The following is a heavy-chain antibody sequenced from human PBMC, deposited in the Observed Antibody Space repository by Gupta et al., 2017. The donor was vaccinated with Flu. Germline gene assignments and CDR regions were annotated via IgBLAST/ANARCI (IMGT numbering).Heavy chain of an antibody. CDR1: GYALTELS. D-gene: IGHD3-10*01. Sequence: VQLEQSGAEVKKPGASVKVSCKVSGYALTELSMHWVRQAPGKGLEWVGGFDPEDGETIYAQKFQGRVTMTEDTSTDTAYMEVSSLRSEDTAVYYCVTEFYYGSGSHSFDFWGQGTLVSVS. CDR2: FDPEDGET. V-gene: IGHV1-24*01. CDR3: VTEFYYGSGSHSFDF. J-gene: IGHJ4*02.